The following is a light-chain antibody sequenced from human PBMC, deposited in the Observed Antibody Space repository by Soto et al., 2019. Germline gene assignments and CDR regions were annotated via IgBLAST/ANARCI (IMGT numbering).Light chain of an antibody. V-gene: IGKV1-39*01. Sequence: DIQMTQSPSSLSASVGERVTITCRASQTINSYLNWYQHKPGKAPNLLIYGASSLQIGVPSRFRGSGSGTDFTLTINRLPTEDFATYYCQQSYSAPLAFGGGTRVEIK. CDR1: QTINSY. J-gene: IGKJ4*01. CDR2: GAS. CDR3: QQSYSAPLA.